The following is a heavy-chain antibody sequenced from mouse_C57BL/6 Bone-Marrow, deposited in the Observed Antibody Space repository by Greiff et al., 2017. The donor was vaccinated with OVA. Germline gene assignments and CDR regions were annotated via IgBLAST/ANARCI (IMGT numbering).Heavy chain of an antibody. D-gene: IGHD1-1*01. J-gene: IGHJ2*01. V-gene: IGHV5-9-1*02. CDR1: GFTFRSYA. CDR2: ISSGGDYI. Sequence: EVMLVESGEGLVKPGGSLKLSCAASGFTFRSYAMSWVRQTPEKRLEWVAYISSGGDYIYYADTVKGRFTISRDNARNTLYLQRSSLKSEDTAMYYCTRSPYYYGSSFDYWGQGTTLTVSS. CDR3: TRSPYYYGSSFDY.